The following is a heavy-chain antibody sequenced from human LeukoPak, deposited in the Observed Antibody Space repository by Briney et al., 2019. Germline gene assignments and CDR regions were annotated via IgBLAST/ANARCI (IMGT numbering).Heavy chain of an antibody. CDR1: GYILSDYY. CDR3: ARDGDGRINFDY. CDR2: INPHSGGT. D-gene: IGHD3-10*01. Sequence: GASVKVSCKASGYILSDYYLHWVRQVPGQGLEWMGWINPHSGGTNYAQNFQGRVTMTRGTSISTDYMELSRLTSDDTAIYYCARDGDGRINFDYWGQGTLVTVSS. J-gene: IGHJ4*02. V-gene: IGHV1-2*02.